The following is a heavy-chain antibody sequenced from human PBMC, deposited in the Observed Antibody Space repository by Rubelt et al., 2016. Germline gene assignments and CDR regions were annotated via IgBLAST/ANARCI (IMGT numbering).Heavy chain of an antibody. J-gene: IGHJ6*02. D-gene: IGHD3-3*01. CDR1: GGSISSSSYY. CDR2: IYYSGST. Sequence: QLQLQESGPGLVKPSETLSLTCTVSGGSISSSSYYWGWIRQPPGKGLEWIGSIYYSGSTYYNPSLKSRVTISVDTSKNQFSLKLSSETAADTALYYCARAIVAVVTKYYYGMDVWGQGTTVTVSS. CDR3: ARAIVAVVTKYYYGMDV. V-gene: IGHV4-39*07.